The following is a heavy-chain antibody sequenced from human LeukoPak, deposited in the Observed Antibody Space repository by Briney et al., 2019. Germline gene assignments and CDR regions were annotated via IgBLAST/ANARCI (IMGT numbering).Heavy chain of an antibody. CDR1: GGTFSSYA. D-gene: IGHD6-13*01. J-gene: IGHJ4*02. V-gene: IGHV1-69*13. CDR3: ARGGKDYIAAAGDY. CDR2: IIPIFGTA. Sequence: SVKVSCKASGGTFSSYAISWVRQAPGQGLEWMGGIIPIFGTANYAQEFQGRVTITADESTSTAYMELSSLRSEDTAVYYCARGGKDYIAAAGDYWGQGTLVTVSS.